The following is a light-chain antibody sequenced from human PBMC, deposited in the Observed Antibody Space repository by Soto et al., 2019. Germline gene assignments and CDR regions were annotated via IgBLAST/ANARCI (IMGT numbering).Light chain of an antibody. CDR1: SSDVGAYDY. J-gene: IGLJ2*01. V-gene: IGLV2-8*01. Sequence: QSALTQPPSASGSPGQSVTISCTGTSSDVGAYDYVSWFQQHPGRAPKLMIYEVSKRPSGVPDRFSGSKSGYTASLTVSGLQTEDEADYYCSSYTGNGISTVVVGGGTKLTVL. CDR2: EVS. CDR3: SSYTGNGISTVV.